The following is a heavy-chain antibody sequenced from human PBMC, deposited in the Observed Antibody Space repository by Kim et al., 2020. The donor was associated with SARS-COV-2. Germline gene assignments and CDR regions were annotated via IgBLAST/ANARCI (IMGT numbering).Heavy chain of an antibody. Sequence: GGSLRLSCAASGFTFSNAWMSWVRQAPGKGLEWVGRIKSKTDGGTTDYAAPVKGRFTISRDDSKNTLYLQMNSLKTEDTAVYYCTTLWYQLRALVELRSDYYGMDVWGQGTTVTVSS. CDR1: GFTFSNAW. J-gene: IGHJ6*02. CDR2: IKSKTDGGTT. D-gene: IGHD2-2*01. CDR3: TTLWYQLRALVELRSDYYGMDV. V-gene: IGHV3-15*01.